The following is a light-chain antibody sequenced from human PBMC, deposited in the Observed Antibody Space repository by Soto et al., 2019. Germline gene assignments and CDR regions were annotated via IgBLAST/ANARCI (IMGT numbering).Light chain of an antibody. J-gene: IGKJ5*01. CDR2: AAS. V-gene: IGKV1-39*01. CDR3: QQYNNWPLLT. Sequence: IHMTQSPSSLSSSLGDIVTITCRSSQSISSYLNWYQQKPGKAPKLLIYAASSLQSGVPSRFSGSGSETEFTLTISSRQSEDFAVYYCQQYNNWPLLTFGQGTRLEIK. CDR1: QSISSY.